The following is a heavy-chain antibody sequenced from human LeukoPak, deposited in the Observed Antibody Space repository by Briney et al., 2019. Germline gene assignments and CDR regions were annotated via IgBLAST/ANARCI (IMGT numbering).Heavy chain of an antibody. CDR2: ISWNSDTI. CDR3: AKAGGLGSYYTSWFDP. CDR1: GFTFDNYA. Sequence: GGSLRLSCAASGFTFDNYAMHWVRQPPGRGLEWVSSISWNSDTIVYADSVKGRFTISRDNAKNSVYLQMNSLRPEDTALYYCAKAGGLGSYYTSWFDPWGQGTLVTVSS. V-gene: IGHV3-9*01. D-gene: IGHD3-10*01. J-gene: IGHJ5*02.